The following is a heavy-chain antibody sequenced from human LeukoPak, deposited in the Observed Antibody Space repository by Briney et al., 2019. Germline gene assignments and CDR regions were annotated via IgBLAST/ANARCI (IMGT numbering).Heavy chain of an antibody. J-gene: IGHJ6*02. Sequence: ASVKVSCKASGYTFTGYYMHWVRQAPGQGLEWMGWINPNSGGTNYAQKFRGRVTMTRDTSISTAYMELSRLRSDDTAVYYCARAGIAAPEYYYYYGMDVWGQGTTVTVSS. CDR2: INPNSGGT. CDR1: GYTFTGYY. V-gene: IGHV1-2*02. D-gene: IGHD6-13*01. CDR3: ARAGIAAPEYYYYYGMDV.